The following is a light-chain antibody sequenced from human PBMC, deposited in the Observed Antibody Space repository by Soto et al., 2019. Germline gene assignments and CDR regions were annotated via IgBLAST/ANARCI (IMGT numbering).Light chain of an antibody. V-gene: IGKV3-20*01. CDR1: QSVSSN. CDR3: QQYGSSPRT. J-gene: IGKJ1*01. Sequence: EVVMTQSPVTLFVSPGERATLSCRASQSVSSNLGWYQQKPGQAPRLLIYGASSRATGIPDRFSGSGSRTDFTLTISRLEPEDFAVYYCQQYGSSPRTFGRGTKVDIK. CDR2: GAS.